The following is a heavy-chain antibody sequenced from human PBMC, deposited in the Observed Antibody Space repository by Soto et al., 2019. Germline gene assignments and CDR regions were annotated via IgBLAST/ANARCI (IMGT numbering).Heavy chain of an antibody. CDR3: ARPYYHDSSSYHYLDY. J-gene: IGHJ4*02. Sequence: GGSLRLSCAASGFTFSSYGMHWVRQAPGKGLEWVAVIWYDGSKKYYTDSVRGRFTISRDNSENTLYLQMNSLRAEDTAVYYCARPYYHDSSSYHYLDYWGQGTLVTVSS. D-gene: IGHD3-22*01. CDR1: GFTFSSYG. CDR2: IWYDGSKK. V-gene: IGHV3-33*01.